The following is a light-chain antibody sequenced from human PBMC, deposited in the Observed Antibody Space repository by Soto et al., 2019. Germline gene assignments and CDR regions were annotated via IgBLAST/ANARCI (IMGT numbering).Light chain of an antibody. Sequence: IVLTQSPGTLSLSPGERATLSCRASQSVSSKLAWYQQRPGQAPRLLIYGASTRATGIPARFSGSGSGTEFTLTISSLQSEDFAVYYCQQYNNWPLTFGQGTKVDIK. V-gene: IGKV3-15*01. CDR2: GAS. J-gene: IGKJ1*01. CDR1: QSVSSK. CDR3: QQYNNWPLT.